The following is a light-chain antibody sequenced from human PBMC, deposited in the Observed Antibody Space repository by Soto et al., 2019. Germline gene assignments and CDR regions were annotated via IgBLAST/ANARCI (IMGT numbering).Light chain of an antibody. CDR3: QSYDSSLTDSRV. V-gene: IGLV1-40*01. CDR1: SSNIGAGYD. CDR2: DNN. Sequence: QSVLTQPTSLSGAPGQRVIISCTGSSSNIGAGYDVHWYQQLPGAAPQLLIFDNNYRPSGVPDRFSGSKSGTSAYLAITGLQSEDEAHYYCQSYDSSLTDSRVFGGGTKLTVL. J-gene: IGLJ3*02.